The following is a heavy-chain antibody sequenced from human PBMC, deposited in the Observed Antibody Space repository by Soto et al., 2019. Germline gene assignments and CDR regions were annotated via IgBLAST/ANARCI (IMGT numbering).Heavy chain of an antibody. J-gene: IGHJ4*02. CDR3: ARDEGFWSGSDY. CDR2: IKPDGSEK. V-gene: IGHV3-7*01. CDR1: GFTFSSYW. Sequence: EVQLVESGGGLVQPGGSLRLSCEASGFTFSSYWMSWVRQAPGKGLEWMANIKPDGSEKYYVDSVKGRFTISRDNAKNSLYLQMNSLRAEDTAVYYCARDEGFWSGSDYWGQGTLVTVSS. D-gene: IGHD3-3*01.